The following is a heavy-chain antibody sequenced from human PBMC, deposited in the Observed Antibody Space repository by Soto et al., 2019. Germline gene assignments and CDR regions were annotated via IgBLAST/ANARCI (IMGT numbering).Heavy chain of an antibody. CDR1: GGSFSGYY. J-gene: IGHJ4*02. CDR2: INHSGST. CDR3: ARGASKDTAMVKTHLDY. Sequence: NPSETLSLTCAVYGGSFSGYYWSWIRQPPGKGLEWIGEINHSGSTNYNPSLKSRVTISVDTSKNQFSLKLSSVTAADTAVYYCARGASKDTAMVKTHLDYWGQGTLVTVSS. D-gene: IGHD5-18*01. V-gene: IGHV4-34*01.